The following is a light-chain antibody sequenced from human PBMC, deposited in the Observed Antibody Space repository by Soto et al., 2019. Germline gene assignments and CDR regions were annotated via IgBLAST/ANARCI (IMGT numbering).Light chain of an antibody. CDR3: QSYDSSLRTYV. CDR1: SSNIGAVYD. CDR2: HDS. Sequence: QSVLTQPPSVSGAPGQRVTISCTGSSSNIGAVYDVHWYQQVPGRAPKLLIYHDSHRPSGFPDRFSGSRFGTSASLAITGLLAEDEADYFCQSYDSSLRTYVFGPGTKLTVL. V-gene: IGLV1-40*01. J-gene: IGLJ1*01.